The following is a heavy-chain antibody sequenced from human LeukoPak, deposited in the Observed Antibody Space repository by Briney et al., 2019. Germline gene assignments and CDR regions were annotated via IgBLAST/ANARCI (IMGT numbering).Heavy chain of an antibody. CDR2: TYTSGST. CDR3: AREPKGGHNWNGYYFYYYMDV. J-gene: IGHJ6*03. D-gene: IGHD1-20*01. CDR1: GDSISSYY. V-gene: IGHV4-4*07. Sequence: SETLSLTCNVSGDSISSYYWSWIRQPAGKGLEWIGRTYTSGSTNYNPSLKSRVTMSVDRSKNQFSLKLSSVTAADTAVYYCAREPKGGHNWNGYYFYYYMDVWGKGTTVTVS.